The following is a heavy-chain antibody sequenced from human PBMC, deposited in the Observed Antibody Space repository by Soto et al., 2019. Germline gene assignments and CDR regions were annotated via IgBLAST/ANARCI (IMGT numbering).Heavy chain of an antibody. V-gene: IGHV3-48*02. CDR1: GFTFSTYS. Sequence: GGSLRLSCAASGFTFSTYSMNWVRQAPGKGLEWVSYISSSSTTIYYADSVKGRFTVSRDNAKNSLYLQMNSLRDADTAVYYCARPSRDGYNYYFDYWGQGTLVTVS. CDR3: ARPSRDGYNYYFDY. D-gene: IGHD5-12*01. J-gene: IGHJ4*02. CDR2: ISSSSTTI.